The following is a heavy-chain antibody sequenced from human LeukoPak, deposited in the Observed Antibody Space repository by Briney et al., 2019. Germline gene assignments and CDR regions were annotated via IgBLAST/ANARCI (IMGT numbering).Heavy chain of an antibody. V-gene: IGHV3-9*01. CDR2: ISWNSGSI. CDR1: GFTFDDYA. CDR3: AKDICSGGSCYPPYYGMDV. Sequence: PGGSLRLSCAASGFTFDDYAMHWVRQAPGKGLEWASGISWNSGSIGYADSVKGRFTISRDNAKNSLYLQMSSLRAEDTALYYCAKDICSGGSCYPPYYGMDVWGQGTTVTVS. J-gene: IGHJ6*02. D-gene: IGHD2-15*01.